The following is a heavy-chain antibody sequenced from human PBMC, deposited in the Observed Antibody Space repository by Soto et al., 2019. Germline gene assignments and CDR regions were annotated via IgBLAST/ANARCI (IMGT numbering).Heavy chain of an antibody. J-gene: IGHJ3*02. CDR2: ISGSGDNT. Sequence: GGSLELSCAASGFTFSNYAMSWVRQAPGKGLEWVSTISGSGDNTDYVDSVKGRFTISRDDSKNTLYLQMNSLRAEDTAVYYCAKDPWVGDAFDIWGQGTMVTVSS. D-gene: IGHD1-26*01. CDR3: AKDPWVGDAFDI. V-gene: IGHV3-23*01. CDR1: GFTFSNYA.